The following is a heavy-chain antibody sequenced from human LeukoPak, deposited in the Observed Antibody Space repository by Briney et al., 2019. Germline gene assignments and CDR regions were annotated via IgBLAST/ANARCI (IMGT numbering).Heavy chain of an antibody. CDR3: ARQELLWFGEYNWFDP. J-gene: IGHJ5*02. V-gene: IGHV4-59*08. D-gene: IGHD3-10*01. Sequence: SETLSLTCTVSGGSISSYYWSWIRQPPGKGLEWIGYIYYSGSTNYNPSLKSRVTISVDTSKNQFSLKLCSVTAADTAVYYCARQELLWFGEYNWFDPWGQGTLVTVSS. CDR1: GGSISSYY. CDR2: IYYSGST.